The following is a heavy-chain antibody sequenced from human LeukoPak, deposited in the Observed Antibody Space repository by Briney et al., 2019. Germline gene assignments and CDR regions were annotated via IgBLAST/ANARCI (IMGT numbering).Heavy chain of an antibody. Sequence: GASVKVSCKASGGTFSSYAISWVGQAPGQGLEWMGGIIPIFGTANYAQKFQGRVTITTDESTSTAYMELSSLRSEDTAVYYCARRPTRGYSGYDYFGYWGQGTLVTVSS. CDR3: ARRPTRGYSGYDYFGY. CDR2: IIPIFGTA. J-gene: IGHJ4*02. CDR1: GGTFSSYA. V-gene: IGHV1-69*05. D-gene: IGHD5-12*01.